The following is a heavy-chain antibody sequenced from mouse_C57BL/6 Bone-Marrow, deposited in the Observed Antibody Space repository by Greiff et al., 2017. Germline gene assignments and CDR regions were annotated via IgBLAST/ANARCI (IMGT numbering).Heavy chain of an antibody. V-gene: IGHV1-50*01. Sequence: QVQLQQPGAELVKPGASVKLSCKASGYTFTSYWMHWVKQRPGQGLEWIGEIDPSDSCTNYNQKFKGKATLTVDTSSSTAYLQLRRLTSEDSAVYYCARDGYYTAWCAYWGEGTLVNVSA. J-gene: IGHJ3*01. CDR3: ARDGYYTAWCAY. D-gene: IGHD2-3*01. CDR1: GYTFTSYW. CDR2: IDPSDSCT.